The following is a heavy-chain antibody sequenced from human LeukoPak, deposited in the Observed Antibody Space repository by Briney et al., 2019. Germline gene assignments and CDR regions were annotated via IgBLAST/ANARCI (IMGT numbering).Heavy chain of an antibody. D-gene: IGHD2-2*01. CDR3: ATVGYCSSTSCSDYYGMDV. CDR2: FDPEDGET. Sequence: ASVKVSCKVSGYTLTELSMHWVRQTPGKGLEWMGGFDPEDGETIYAQKFQGRVTMTEDTSTDTAYMELSSLRSEDTVVYYCATVGYCSSTSCSDYYGMDVWGQGTTVTVSS. CDR1: GYTLTELS. J-gene: IGHJ6*02. V-gene: IGHV1-24*01.